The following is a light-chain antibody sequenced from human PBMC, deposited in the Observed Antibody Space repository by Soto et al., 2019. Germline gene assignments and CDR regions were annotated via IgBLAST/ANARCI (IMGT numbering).Light chain of an antibody. CDR1: QSVSKS. V-gene: IGKV3-11*01. Sequence: EIVLTQSPATLSLSPGERATLSCRASQSVSKSLAWYQQKPGQAPRLLLYTTSNRATGIPARFSGSWSRTVYTLTISSLEPEDFAVYCCQHENYWTIFTFGPGTKVDIK. J-gene: IGKJ3*01. CDR2: TTS. CDR3: QHENYWTIFT.